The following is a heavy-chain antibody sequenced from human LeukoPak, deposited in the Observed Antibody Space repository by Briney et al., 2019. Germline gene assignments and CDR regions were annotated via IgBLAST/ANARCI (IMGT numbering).Heavy chain of an antibody. V-gene: IGHV3-21*01. Sequence: GGSLRLSCAASGFIFSSYSMNWVRQAPGQGLEWVSSISTSSNYIYYVDSVKGRFTISRDNAKNSLYLQMNSLGAEDTAVYYCAREGTVLGMDVWGQGTTVTVSS. CDR2: ISTSSNYI. CDR3: AREGTVLGMDV. CDR1: GFIFSSYS. J-gene: IGHJ6*02.